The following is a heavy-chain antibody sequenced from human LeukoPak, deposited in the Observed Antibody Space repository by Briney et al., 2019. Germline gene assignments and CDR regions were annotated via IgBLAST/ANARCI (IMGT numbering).Heavy chain of an antibody. CDR3: ARDPRGCTNGICYPGWFDI. CDR1: GGSISSSSTY. D-gene: IGHD2-8*01. J-gene: IGHJ5*02. Sequence: SETLSLTCTVSGGSISSSSTYWGWIRQPPGMGLEGIGSINYSASPYYNPSLGSRVTLTVDTSKNQFYLKLSSVTAAAAAVYHCARDPRGCTNGICYPGWFDIWGQGTMVTVSS. CDR2: INYSASP. V-gene: IGHV4-39*07.